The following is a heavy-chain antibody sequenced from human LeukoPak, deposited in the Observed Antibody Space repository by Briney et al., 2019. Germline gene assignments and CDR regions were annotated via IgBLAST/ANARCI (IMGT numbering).Heavy chain of an antibody. CDR3: ARDLVKEGASPIADY. CDR2: IKTDGTDK. V-gene: IGHV3-7*01. J-gene: IGHJ4*02. Sequence: PGGSLRLSCVASGFTFSADWMSWVRQVPGKGLGWVANIKTDGTDKYYVDSVKGRFTISRDNAKNSLYLQMNSLRAEDTALYYCARDLVKEGASPIADYWGQGTLVTVSS. D-gene: IGHD1-26*01. CDR1: GFTFSADW.